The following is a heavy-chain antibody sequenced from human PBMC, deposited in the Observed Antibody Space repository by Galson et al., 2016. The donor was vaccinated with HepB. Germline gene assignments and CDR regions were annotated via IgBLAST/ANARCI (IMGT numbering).Heavy chain of an antibody. CDR3: AKGENWNYGVWWYFDL. CDR1: GFTFSSYA. CDR2: MSGSGAST. D-gene: IGHD1-7*01. V-gene: IGHV3-23*01. Sequence: SLRLSCAASGFTFSSYAMSWVRQAPGKGLEWVSAMSGSGASTFYADYVKGRFTISRDNSKNTLYLQMNSLRAEDTAVYYCAKGENWNYGVWWYFDLWGRGTLVTVSS. J-gene: IGHJ2*01.